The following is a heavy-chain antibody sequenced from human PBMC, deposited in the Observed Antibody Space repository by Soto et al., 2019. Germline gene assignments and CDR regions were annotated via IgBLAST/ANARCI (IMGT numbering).Heavy chain of an antibody. CDR1: GFSLTTSGVG. CDR3: AHRVLRTVFGLVTTTAIDFDS. V-gene: IGHV2-5*02. Sequence: QITLNESGPTVVRPTETLTLTCRFSGFSLTTSGVGVGWIRQSPGKAPEWLALIYWDDDKRYSASLKSRLTITKDTSKNQVVLTVSDVDPTDTATYYCAHRVLRTVFGLVTTTAIDFDSWGQGTPVAVSS. D-gene: IGHD3-3*01. J-gene: IGHJ4*02. CDR2: IYWDDDK.